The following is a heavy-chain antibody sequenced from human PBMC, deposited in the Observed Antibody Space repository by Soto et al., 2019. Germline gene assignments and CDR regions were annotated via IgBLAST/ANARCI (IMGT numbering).Heavy chain of an antibody. J-gene: IGHJ6*02. CDR3: ARIRGYWYGLDV. CDR1: GFTLSTYG. V-gene: IGHV3-23*01. Sequence: EVQLLESGGGLVQPGGSLRLSCAGSGFTLSTYGMTWVRQAPGKGLEWVSAITGTGGNTYYVDSVKGRFTSSRDNSKNMLYLQMNSVRVEDTAVYYCARIRGYWYGLDVWDQGTTVTVSS. CDR2: ITGTGGNT.